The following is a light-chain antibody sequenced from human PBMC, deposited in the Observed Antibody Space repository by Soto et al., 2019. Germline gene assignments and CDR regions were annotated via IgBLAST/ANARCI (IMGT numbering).Light chain of an antibody. CDR1: QGVNSY. J-gene: IGKJ2*01. CDR2: DAS. V-gene: IGKV3-11*01. Sequence: EVVLTQSPATLSLSPGERATLSCRASQGVNSYLAWYRQKPGQAPRLLIYDASNRATGIPARFSGSGSGTDFTLPIDSLEPEDFAVYYCQQRRNWPYTFGQGTKVEIK. CDR3: QQRRNWPYT.